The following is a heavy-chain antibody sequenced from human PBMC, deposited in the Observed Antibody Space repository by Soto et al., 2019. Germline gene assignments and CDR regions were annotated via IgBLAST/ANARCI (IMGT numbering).Heavy chain of an antibody. CDR1: GGSISSSSYY. CDR3: ARVDYNWNYSDV. CDR2: IYYSGST. V-gene: IGHV4-39*01. Sequence: SETLSLTCTVSGGSISSSSYYWGWIRQPPGKGLEWIGSIYYSGSTYYNPSLRSRVTISVDTSKNQFSLKLSSVTAADTAVYYCARVDYNWNYSDVWGQGTTVTVSS. D-gene: IGHD1-7*01. J-gene: IGHJ6*02.